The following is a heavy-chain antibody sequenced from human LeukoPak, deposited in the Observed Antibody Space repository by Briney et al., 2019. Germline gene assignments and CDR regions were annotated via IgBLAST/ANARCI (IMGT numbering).Heavy chain of an antibody. Sequence: GGSLRLSCAPPGFTFSSYAMSWVPEALGKGLGWVSGISATGCSTYYTDSVKGRFTISRDNSKNTLYLQMDSLKAEDTAVYYCAKRFCTSGGCSDFYYGSQGTLVTVS. V-gene: IGHV3-23*01. CDR1: GFTFSSYA. D-gene: IGHD2-15*01. CDR2: ISATGCST. CDR3: AKRFCTSGGCSDFYY. J-gene: IGHJ4*02.